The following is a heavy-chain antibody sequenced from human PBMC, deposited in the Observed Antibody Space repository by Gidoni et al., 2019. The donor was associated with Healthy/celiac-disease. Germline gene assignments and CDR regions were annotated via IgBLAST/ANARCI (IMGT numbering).Heavy chain of an antibody. D-gene: IGHD2-2*01. CDR2: IYPGDSDT. CDR3: ARLTGYCSSSNCYGYFDL. CDR1: GYSFTTYW. J-gene: IGHJ2*01. V-gene: IGHV5-51*03. Sequence: EVQLVQSGAEVKKPGDSLKISCQGSGYSFTTYWSGWVRQMPGKGLEWMGIIYPGDSDTRYSPSFQGEVTISADKSISTAYLQWSSLKASDTAMYYCARLTGYCSSSNCYGYFDLWGRGTLVTVSS.